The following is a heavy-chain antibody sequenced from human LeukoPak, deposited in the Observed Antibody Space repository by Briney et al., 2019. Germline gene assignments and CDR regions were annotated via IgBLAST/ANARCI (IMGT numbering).Heavy chain of an antibody. J-gene: IGHJ3*02. CDR2: SYYSGST. V-gene: IGHV4-59*01. Sequence: SETLSLTCTVSGGSISSYYWSWIWQPPGKGLEWMGYSYYSGSTNYNHSLQSRVTISVDTSKNQFSLTLSSVPAADTAVYSSARLTTSDAFAIWGQATMLTVSS. CDR3: ARLTTSDAFAI. D-gene: IGHD3-3*01. CDR1: GGSISSYY.